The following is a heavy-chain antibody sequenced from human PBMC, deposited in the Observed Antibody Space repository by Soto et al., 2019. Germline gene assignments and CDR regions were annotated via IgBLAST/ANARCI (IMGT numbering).Heavy chain of an antibody. CDR1: GYSFTSYW. D-gene: IGHD3-9*01. CDR3: ARHFTYYATLTGYYFLS. CDR2: INPGDSET. V-gene: IGHV5-51*01. Sequence: GESLKISCKGSGYSFTSYWIAWVRQMPGKGLEWMAIINPGDSETKYSPSFQGQVTISADKSINTAYLQWSSLKASDTAMYYCARHFTYYATLTGYYFLSWGQGPQVT. J-gene: IGHJ1*01.